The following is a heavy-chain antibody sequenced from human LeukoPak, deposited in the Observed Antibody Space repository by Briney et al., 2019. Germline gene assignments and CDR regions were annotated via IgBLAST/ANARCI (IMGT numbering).Heavy chain of an antibody. Sequence: GGSLRLSCAASGFTFSSYSMNWVRQAPGKGLEWVSSISSSSSYIYYADSVKGRLTISRDNAKNSLYLQMNSLRAEDTAVYYCARSFDSSSWYFIATNFDYWGQGTLVTVSS. V-gene: IGHV3-21*01. J-gene: IGHJ4*02. CDR2: ISSSSSYI. CDR3: ARSFDSSSWYFIATNFDY. D-gene: IGHD6-13*01. CDR1: GFTFSSYS.